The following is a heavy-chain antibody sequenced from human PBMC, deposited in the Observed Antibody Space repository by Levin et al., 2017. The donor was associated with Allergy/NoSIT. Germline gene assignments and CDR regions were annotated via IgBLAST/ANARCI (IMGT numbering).Heavy chain of an antibody. Sequence: PGGSLRLSCVGSGFTFSRYLMNWVRQAPGKGLEWVAIINQDGSEKHYLESVKGRFTMSRDNAKNSLYLQMNSLRVEDTAVYYCARDTDSGSYPTLDYWGQGTLVTVSS. V-gene: IGHV3-7*01. CDR2: INQDGSEK. CDR1: GFTFSRYL. J-gene: IGHJ4*02. CDR3: ARDTDSGSYPTLDY. D-gene: IGHD1-26*01.